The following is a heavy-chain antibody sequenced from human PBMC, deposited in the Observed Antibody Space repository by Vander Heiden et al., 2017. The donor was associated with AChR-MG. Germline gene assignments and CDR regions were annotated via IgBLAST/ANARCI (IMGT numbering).Heavy chain of an antibody. D-gene: IGHD4-17*01. J-gene: IGHJ6*03. CDR3: ARLAGDYSPWYYYYYMDV. V-gene: IGHV3-21*01. CDR2: ISSSSSYI. CDR1: GFTFSSYS. Sequence: EVQLVESGGGLVKPGGSLRLSCAASGFTFSSYSMNWVRQAPGKGLEWVSSISSSSSYIYYADSVKGRFTISRDNAKNSLYLQMNSLRAEDTAVYYCARLAGDYSPWYYYYYMDVWGKGTTVTVSS.